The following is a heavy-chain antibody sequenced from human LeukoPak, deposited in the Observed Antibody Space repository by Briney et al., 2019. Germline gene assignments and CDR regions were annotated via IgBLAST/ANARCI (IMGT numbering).Heavy chain of an antibody. CDR2: INHSGST. CDR1: GGSFSGYY. Sequence: SETLSLTCAVYGGSFSGYYWSWIREPPGKGLEWIGEINHSGSTNYNPSLKSRVTISVDTSKNQFSLKLSSVTAADTAVYYCARDFAFDIWGQGTMVTVSS. V-gene: IGHV4-34*01. J-gene: IGHJ3*02. CDR3: ARDFAFDI.